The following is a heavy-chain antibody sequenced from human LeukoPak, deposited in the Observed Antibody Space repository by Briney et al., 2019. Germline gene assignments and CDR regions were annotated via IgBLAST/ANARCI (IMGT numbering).Heavy chain of an antibody. CDR1: GYTFTGYY. CDR3: ARDLHFDDSSGD. V-gene: IGHV1-2*02. J-gene: IGHJ4*02. CDR2: INPNSGGT. D-gene: IGHD3-22*01. Sequence: ASVKVSCKASGYTFTGYYMHWVRQAPGQGLEWMGWINPNSGGTDYAQKFQCRVTMTRDTSISTAYMELSRLRSDDTAVYYCARDLHFDDSSGDWGQGTLVTVSS.